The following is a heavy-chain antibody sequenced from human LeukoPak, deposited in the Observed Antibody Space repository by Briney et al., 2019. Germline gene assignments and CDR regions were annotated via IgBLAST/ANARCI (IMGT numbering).Heavy chain of an antibody. D-gene: IGHD6-6*01. CDR2: IQSKTGGGTA. CDR3: TTWSSQFDY. J-gene: IGHJ4*02. V-gene: IGHV3-15*01. CDR1: GCTFSDTW. Sequence: GGSLRLSCAASGCTFSDTWMTWVRQAPGKGLECVGFIQSKTGGGTADSATPVKGRFAVSRDDSKNTLYLQMNSLKTEDTAVSYCTTWSSQFDYWGQGTLVTVSS.